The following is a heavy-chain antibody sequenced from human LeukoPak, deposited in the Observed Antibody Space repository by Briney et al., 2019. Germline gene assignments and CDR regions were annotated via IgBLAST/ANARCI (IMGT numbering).Heavy chain of an antibody. CDR3: AKDLSQAFFFDL. J-gene: IGHJ2*01. CDR2: ISAGGSST. Sequence: GGSLRLSCEASGVTFSSHAMGWVRQAPGKGLEWVSSISAGGSSTYYADSVRGRFTISRDNSKNTLYLQMNSLRAEDTAVYYCAKDLSQAFFFDLWGRGTLVTVSS. CDR1: GVTFSSHA. V-gene: IGHV3-23*01.